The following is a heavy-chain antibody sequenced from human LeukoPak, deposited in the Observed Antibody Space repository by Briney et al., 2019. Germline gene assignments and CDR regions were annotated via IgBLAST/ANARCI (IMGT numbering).Heavy chain of an antibody. CDR2: IDASGGST. Sequence: GGSLKLSCAGSGFTFSSYAMTWVRQAPGKGLEWVSSIDASGGSTYYADSVKGRFTISRDNSKNTFFLQMNTLRAADTAVYYCAKGDCTNGVCYTPDAFDIWGQGTMVTVSS. CDR3: AKGDCTNGVCYTPDAFDI. V-gene: IGHV3-23*01. J-gene: IGHJ3*02. D-gene: IGHD2-8*01. CDR1: GFTFSSYA.